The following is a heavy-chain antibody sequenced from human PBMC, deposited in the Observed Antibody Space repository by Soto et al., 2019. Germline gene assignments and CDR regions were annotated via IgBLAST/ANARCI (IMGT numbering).Heavy chain of an antibody. CDR1: GYPFTSYG. D-gene: IGHD2-15*01. J-gene: IGHJ5*02. CDR3: ARDWYCSGGSCSDCFDP. V-gene: IGHV1-18*04. CDR2: IRPYNGNT. Sequence: QVQLVQSGAEVKKPGASVKVSCKASGYPFTSYGISWVRQAPGQGLEWMGWIRPYNGNTNSAQNLQGRVTMTTDTSTSTAYMELRSLRSDDTAVYYCARDWYCSGGSCSDCFDPWGQGTLVTVSS.